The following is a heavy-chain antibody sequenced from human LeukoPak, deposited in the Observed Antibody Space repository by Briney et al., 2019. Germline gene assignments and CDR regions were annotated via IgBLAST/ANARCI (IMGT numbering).Heavy chain of an antibody. D-gene: IGHD5-24*01. Sequence: QPGGSLRLSCAASGFTFSSYEMNWVRQAPGKGLEWVSYISSSGSTIYYADSVKGRFTISRDNAKNSLYLRMNSLRAEDTAAYYCARGQRRHIDMAPSFDYWGQGTLVTVSS. V-gene: IGHV3-48*03. CDR1: GFTFSSYE. CDR2: ISSSGSTI. CDR3: ARGQRRHIDMAPSFDY. J-gene: IGHJ4*02.